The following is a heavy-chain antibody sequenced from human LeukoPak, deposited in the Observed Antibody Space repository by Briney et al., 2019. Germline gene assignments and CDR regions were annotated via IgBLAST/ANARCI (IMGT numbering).Heavy chain of an antibody. CDR1: GGPIRNSY. CDR3: ARIFDRDI. V-gene: IGHV4-4*07. J-gene: IGHJ3*02. D-gene: IGHD3-3*01. Sequence: PSETLSLTCTVSGGPIRNSYWSWVRHSAGTGMQWIGRIHVTLGSSNHNPSLKSRVVMSLDTSSNQFSLRLSAMSAADTATYYCARIFDRDIWGQGTLVTVSP. CDR2: IHVTLGSS.